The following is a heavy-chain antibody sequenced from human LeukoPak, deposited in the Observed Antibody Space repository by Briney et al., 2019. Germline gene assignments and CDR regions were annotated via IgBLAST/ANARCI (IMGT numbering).Heavy chain of an antibody. CDR1: GFTFSSYG. CDR3: AKAGYSSSWYYFDY. CDR2: ISYDGSNK. J-gene: IGHJ4*02. Sequence: PGRSLSLSCAASGFTFSSYGMHWVRQAPGKGLEWVAVISYDGSNKYYADSVKGRFTISRDNSKNTLYLQMNSLRAEDTAVYYCAKAGYSSSWYYFDYWGQGTLVTVSS. D-gene: IGHD6-13*01. V-gene: IGHV3-30*18.